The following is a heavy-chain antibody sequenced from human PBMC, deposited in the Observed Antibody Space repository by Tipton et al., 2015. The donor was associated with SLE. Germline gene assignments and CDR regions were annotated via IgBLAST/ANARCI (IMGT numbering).Heavy chain of an antibody. V-gene: IGHV4-31*03. Sequence: TLSLTCTVSGDSVITGAHYWSWIRHHPGKGLEWIGNIFYSGSTYYNPSLESRVTISIDRSQNQFSLRLTALTAADTAVYYWARQSAVGPGADAWGQGTLVTVSS. CDR3: ARQSAVGPGADA. J-gene: IGHJ5*02. CDR2: IFYSGST. D-gene: IGHD2-2*01. CDR1: GDSVITGAHY.